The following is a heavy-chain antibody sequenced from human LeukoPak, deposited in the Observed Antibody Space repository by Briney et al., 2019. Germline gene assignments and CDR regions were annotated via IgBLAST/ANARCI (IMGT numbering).Heavy chain of an antibody. J-gene: IGHJ6*03. CDR1: GFTFSSYL. D-gene: IGHD3-16*01. Sequence: GXSLRLSCAASGFTFSSYLMHWVGQGAGKGGVWVSRINGDGRRTTYADSVKGRFNISREKAKKTVYLQMNSLRAEDTAVYYCARGPSGGYYMDVWGKGTTVTVSS. CDR2: INGDGRRT. CDR3: ARGPSGGYYMDV. V-gene: IGHV3-74*01.